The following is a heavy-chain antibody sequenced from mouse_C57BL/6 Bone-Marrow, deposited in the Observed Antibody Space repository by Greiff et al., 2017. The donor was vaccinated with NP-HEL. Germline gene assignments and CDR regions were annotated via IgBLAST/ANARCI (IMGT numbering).Heavy chain of an antibody. V-gene: IGHV5-4*03. Sequence: EVKVVESGGGLVKPGGSLKLSCAASGFTFSSYAMSWVRQTPEKRLEWVATISDGGSYTYSPDNVKGRFTISRDNAKNNLYLQMSHLKSEDTAMYYCARWGLRRYYAMDYWGQGTSVTVSS. CDR3: ARWGLRRYYAMDY. D-gene: IGHD2-4*01. CDR2: ISDGGSYT. J-gene: IGHJ4*01. CDR1: GFTFSSYA.